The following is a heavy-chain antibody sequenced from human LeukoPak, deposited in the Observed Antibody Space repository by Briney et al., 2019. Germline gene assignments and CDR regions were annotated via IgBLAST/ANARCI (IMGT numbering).Heavy chain of an antibody. CDR2: IYHSGST. CDR3: ARQRLTGYYPYFDY. V-gene: IGHV4-4*02. J-gene: IGHJ4*02. D-gene: IGHD3-9*01. Sequence: SETLSLTCAVSGGSISSSNWWSWVRQPPGKGLEWIGEIYHSGSTNYNPSLKSRVTISVDKSKNQFSLKLSSVTAADTAVYYCARQRLTGYYPYFDYWGQGTLVTVSS. CDR1: GGSISSSNW.